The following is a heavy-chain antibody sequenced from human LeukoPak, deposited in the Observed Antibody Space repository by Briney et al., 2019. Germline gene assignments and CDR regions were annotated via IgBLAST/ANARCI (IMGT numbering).Heavy chain of an antibody. CDR3: ASPPYSSSWLHFDY. Sequence: SVKVSCKASGGTFSSYAISWVRQAPGQGLEWMGRIIPILGIANYAQKFQGRVTITADKSTSTAYMELSSLRSEDTAVYYCASPPYSSSWLHFDYWGQGTLVTVSS. D-gene: IGHD6-13*01. J-gene: IGHJ4*02. CDR2: IIPILGIA. V-gene: IGHV1-69*04. CDR1: GGTFSSYA.